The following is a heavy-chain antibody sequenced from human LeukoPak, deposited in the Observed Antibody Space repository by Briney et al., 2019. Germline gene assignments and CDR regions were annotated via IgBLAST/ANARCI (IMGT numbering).Heavy chain of an antibody. CDR3: ARDLGYDYVWGSLDDAFDI. CDR1: GFTFSSYS. J-gene: IGHJ3*02. V-gene: IGHV3-48*01. CDR2: ISSSSSTI. Sequence: GGSLRLSCAASGFTFSSYSMNWVRQAPGKGLEWVSYISSSSSTIYYADSVKGRFTISRDSAKNSLYLQMNSLRAEDTAVYYCARDLGYDYVWGSLDDAFDIWGQGTMVTVSS. D-gene: IGHD3-16*01.